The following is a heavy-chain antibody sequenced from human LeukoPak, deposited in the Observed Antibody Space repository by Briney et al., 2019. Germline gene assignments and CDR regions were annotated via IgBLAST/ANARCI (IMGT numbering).Heavy chain of an antibody. D-gene: IGHD4-17*01. CDR2: FDPEDGET. Sequence: ASVKVSCKVSGYTLTELSMHWVRQAPGKGIEWMGGFDPEDGETIYAQKFQGRVTMTEDTSTDTAYMELSSLRSEDTAVYYCALLRNYGDYQNYWGQGTLVTVSS. J-gene: IGHJ4*02. CDR3: ALLRNYGDYQNY. CDR1: GYTLTELS. V-gene: IGHV1-24*01.